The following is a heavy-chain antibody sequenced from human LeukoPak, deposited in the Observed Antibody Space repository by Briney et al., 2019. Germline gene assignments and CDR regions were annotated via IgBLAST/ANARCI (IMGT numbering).Heavy chain of an antibody. J-gene: IGHJ6*03. CDR2: MSRSVRTI. D-gene: IGHD2-2*01. Sequence: GGSLRLSCAASGFTVSSYEMNWVRQAPGKGLEWVSFMSRSVRTIYYADSVKGRFTISRDNAKNSLYLQMNSLRAEDTAVYYCARDGGYCTSTSCYWYYMDVWGKGTTVTVSS. CDR3: ARDGGYCTSTSCYWYYMDV. CDR1: GFTVSSYE. V-gene: IGHV3-48*03.